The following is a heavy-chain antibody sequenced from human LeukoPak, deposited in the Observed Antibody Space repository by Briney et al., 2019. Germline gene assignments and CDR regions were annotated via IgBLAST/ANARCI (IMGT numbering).Heavy chain of an antibody. V-gene: IGHV5-51*01. CDR2: LYPDESNA. CDR3: AGGHDYGDYVNAFHL. D-gene: IGHD4-17*01. CDR1: GFRFTGYC. Sequence: GESLRISCKASGFRFTGYCIGWVRQVPGKGLEWMGILYPDESNAIFSPSFQGQATMSVDKSIDTAYLQWSSLKASDTAMYYCAGGHDYGDYVNAFHLWGQGTMVSVSS. J-gene: IGHJ3*01.